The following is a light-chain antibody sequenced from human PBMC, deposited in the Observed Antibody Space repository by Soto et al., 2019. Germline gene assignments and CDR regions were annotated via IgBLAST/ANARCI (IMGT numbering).Light chain of an antibody. V-gene: IGLV2-14*03. CDR1: SSDVGAYNF. CDR3: SAYTVSRTYV. Sequence: SALTQPASVSGSPGQSITISCTGTSSDVGAYNFVSWHQQHPGKAPKLMIYNVYDRPSGISYRCSGSKSGNTASLTISGLQGEDEADYYCSAYTVSRTYVFGTGTKVTVL. CDR2: NVY. J-gene: IGLJ1*01.